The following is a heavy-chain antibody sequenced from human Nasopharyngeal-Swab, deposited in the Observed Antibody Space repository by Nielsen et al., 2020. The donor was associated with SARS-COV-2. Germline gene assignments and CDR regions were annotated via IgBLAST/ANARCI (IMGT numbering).Heavy chain of an antibody. Sequence: GESLKISCAASGFTFSSYDMNWIRQAPNKGLEWLSYIGRSGKTIYYVDSVKGRFTISRDNAKNSLYLQMNNLRGDDTGVYYCARDQGSSWRLDSWGQGTLVTVSS. CDR1: GFTFSSYD. CDR3: ARDQGSSWRLDS. CDR2: IGRSGKTI. V-gene: IGHV3-48*03. D-gene: IGHD6-13*01. J-gene: IGHJ4*02.